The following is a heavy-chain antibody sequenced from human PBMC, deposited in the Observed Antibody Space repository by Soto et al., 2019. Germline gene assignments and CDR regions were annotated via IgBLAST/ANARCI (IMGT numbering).Heavy chain of an antibody. CDR3: AREVILTGYRYGNLDH. J-gene: IGHJ4*02. D-gene: IGHD3-9*01. Sequence: SLKISCKGSGYSFTSYWIGWVRQAPGKGLEWVAVISYDGSNKYYADSVKGRFAISRDNSKNTLYVQLNSLRAEDTAVYYCAREVILTGYRYGNLDHWGQGTLVTVSS. V-gene: IGHV3-30*09. CDR2: ISYDGSNK. CDR1: GYSFTSYW.